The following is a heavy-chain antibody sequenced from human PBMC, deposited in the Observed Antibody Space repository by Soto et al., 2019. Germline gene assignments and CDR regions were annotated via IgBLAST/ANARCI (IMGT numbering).Heavy chain of an antibody. CDR1: GDSVTIVDYY. CDR3: ARGDYLNRSGYYYFQH. J-gene: IGHJ1*01. CDR2: IPYSGNT. D-gene: IGHD3-22*01. Sequence: QVQLQESGPGLVKPSQTLSLTCSVSGDSVTIVDYYWTWVGQSPGKGLAWIGYIPYSGNTAYNSSLSSRLTISLDTSKNHFSLKLHAATAADTAVYYCARGDYLNRSGYYYFQHWGQGTPVTVSS. V-gene: IGHV4-30-4*01.